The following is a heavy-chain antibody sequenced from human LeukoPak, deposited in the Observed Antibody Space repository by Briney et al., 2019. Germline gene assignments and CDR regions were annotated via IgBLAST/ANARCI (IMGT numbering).Heavy chain of an antibody. Sequence: PGGSLRLSCAAAGFTFSNYAMGWVRQAPGKGLEWASGITASGAGIYYADSVKGRFTISRDNSRTTLYLQMSSLRAEDTALYYCAKAPYSGSYGHYFDNWGQGTLVTVSS. CDR3: AKAPYSGSYGHYFDN. D-gene: IGHD1-26*01. CDR2: ITASGAGI. J-gene: IGHJ4*02. V-gene: IGHV3-23*01. CDR1: GFTFSNYA.